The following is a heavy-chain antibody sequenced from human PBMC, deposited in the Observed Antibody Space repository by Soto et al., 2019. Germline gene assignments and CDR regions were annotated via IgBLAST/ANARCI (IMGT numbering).Heavy chain of an antibody. CDR1: GGSISSSNW. V-gene: IGHV4-4*03. CDR2: IYHSGST. CDR3: ARDLFSGYYGSGSYYYYYGMDV. J-gene: IGHJ6*02. D-gene: IGHD3-10*01. Sequence: PETLSLTCAVSGGSISSSNWWSWVRQPPGKGLEWIGEIYHSGSTNYNPSLKSRVTISVDKSKNQFSLKLSSVTAADTAVYYCARDLFSGYYGSGSYYYYYGMDVWGQGTTVTVSS.